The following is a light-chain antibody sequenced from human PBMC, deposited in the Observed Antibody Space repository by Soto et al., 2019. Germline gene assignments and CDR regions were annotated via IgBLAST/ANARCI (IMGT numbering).Light chain of an antibody. Sequence: EIVLTQSPDTLSLSPGERATLSCRASQSVRSSLAWYQQKPGQAPGLLIYDASNRATGIPARFSGSGSGTDFTLTISSLEPEDFAVYYCQQRSNWPPEVTFGPGTKVDIK. CDR1: QSVRSS. CDR3: QQRSNWPPEVT. CDR2: DAS. J-gene: IGKJ3*01. V-gene: IGKV3-11*01.